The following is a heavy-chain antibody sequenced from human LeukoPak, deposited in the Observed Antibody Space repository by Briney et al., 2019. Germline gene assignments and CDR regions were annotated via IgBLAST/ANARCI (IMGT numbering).Heavy chain of an antibody. CDR1: GFTFSSYW. CDR3: AKDFPSRLLRYFDWLLPAAFDI. J-gene: IGHJ3*02. V-gene: IGHV3-74*01. Sequence: GGSLRLSCAASGFTFSSYWMHWVRQAPGKGLVWVSRINSDGSSTSYADSVKGRFTISRDNAKNTLYLQMNSLRAEDTAVYYCAKDFPSRLLRYFDWLLPAAFDIWGQGTMVTVSS. D-gene: IGHD3-9*01. CDR2: INSDGSST.